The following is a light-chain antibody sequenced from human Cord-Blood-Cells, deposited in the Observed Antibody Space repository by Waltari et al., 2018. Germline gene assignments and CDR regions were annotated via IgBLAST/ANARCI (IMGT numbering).Light chain of an antibody. CDR2: GKN. CDR3: NSRDSSGNHVV. Sequence: SSELTQDPAVSVALGQTVSITCPGDSLRRYYASWYQQKPGQAPVLVIYGKNNRPSGIPDRFSGSSSGNTASLTITGAQAEDEADYYCNSRDSSGNHVVFGGGTKLTVL. V-gene: IGLV3-19*01. J-gene: IGLJ2*01. CDR1: SLRRYY.